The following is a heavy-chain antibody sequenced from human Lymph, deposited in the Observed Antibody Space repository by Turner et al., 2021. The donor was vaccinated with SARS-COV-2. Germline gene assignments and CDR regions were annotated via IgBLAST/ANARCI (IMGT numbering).Heavy chain of an antibody. CDR3: ARDGYYDSSGYYLWGEGVFDL. CDR1: GGSISSYY. V-gene: IGHV4-4*07. D-gene: IGHD3-22*01. J-gene: IGHJ2*01. CDR2: IYTSGST. Sequence: QVQLQESGPGLVKPSETLSLTCTVSGGSISSYYWSWIRQPAGKGLEWIGRIYTSGSTNYNSSLKSRVTMSVDTSKNQFSLKLSSVTAADTAVYYFARDGYYDSSGYYLWGEGVFDLWGRGTLVTVSS.